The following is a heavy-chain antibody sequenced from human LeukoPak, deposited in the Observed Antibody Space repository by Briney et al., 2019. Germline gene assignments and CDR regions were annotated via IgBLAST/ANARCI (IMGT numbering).Heavy chain of an antibody. CDR1: GGSISSSNW. V-gene: IGHV4-4*02. D-gene: IGHD2-2*01. CDR3: ATLGYCSSTSCSLDYFDY. J-gene: IGHJ4*02. CDR2: IYHSGST. Sequence: SETLSLTCAVSGGSISSSNWWSWVRPLPGKGLEWIGEIYHSGSTNYNPSLKSRVTISVDKSKNQFSLKLSSVTAADTAVYYCATLGYCSSTSCSLDYFDYWGQGTLVTVSS.